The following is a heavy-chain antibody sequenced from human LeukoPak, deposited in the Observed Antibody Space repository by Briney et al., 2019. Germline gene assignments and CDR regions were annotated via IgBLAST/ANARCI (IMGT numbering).Heavy chain of an antibody. D-gene: IGHD6-19*01. CDR2: ISGYKGNT. J-gene: IGHJ4*02. CDR3: AREDSSGWYYFDY. Sequence: GASVEVSCKVSGYIFTSYGISWVRQAPGQGLEWMGWISGYKGNTNYAQKFQGRVTMTTETSTSTAYMELRSLRSDDTAVYFCAREDSSGWYYFDYWGQGTLVTVSS. CDR1: GYIFTSYG. V-gene: IGHV1-18*04.